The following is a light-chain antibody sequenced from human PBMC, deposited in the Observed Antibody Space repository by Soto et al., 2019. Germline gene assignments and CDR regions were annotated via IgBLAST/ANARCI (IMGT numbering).Light chain of an antibody. Sequence: EIVLTQSPGTLSLSPGERATLSCRASQSVSNNYLAWYQQKPGQAPRLLIYAASSRATGIPDRFSGSGSGTDFTLTIRRLEPEDFAVYYCKQYVSSPRTFGQGTKVDIK. V-gene: IGKV3-20*01. CDR1: QSVSNNY. J-gene: IGKJ1*01. CDR2: AAS. CDR3: KQYVSSPRT.